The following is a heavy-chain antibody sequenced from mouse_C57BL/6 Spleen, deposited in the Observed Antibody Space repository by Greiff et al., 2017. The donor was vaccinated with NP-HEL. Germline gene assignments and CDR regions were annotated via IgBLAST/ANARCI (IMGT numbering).Heavy chain of an antibody. Sequence: VQLKQSGPELVKPGASVKISCKASGYSFTGYYMNWVKQSPEKSLEWIGEINPSTGGTTYNQKFKAKATLTVDKSSSTAYMQLKSLTSEDSAVYYCARRSSGYIDYWGQGTTLTVSS. CDR2: INPSTGGT. J-gene: IGHJ2*01. D-gene: IGHD3-2*02. CDR1: GYSFTGYY. CDR3: ARRSSGYIDY. V-gene: IGHV1-42*01.